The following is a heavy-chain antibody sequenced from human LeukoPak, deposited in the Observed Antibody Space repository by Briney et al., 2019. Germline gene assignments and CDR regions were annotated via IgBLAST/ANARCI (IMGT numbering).Heavy chain of an antibody. CDR2: IYHSGGT. CDR1: GGSISSYY. CDR3: ARSAMYYYDSSGPYYFDY. Sequence: PSETLSLTCTVSGGSISSYYWSWIRQPPGKGLEWIGYIYHSGGTYYNPSLKSRVTISVDRSKNQFSLKLNSVTAADTAVYYCARSAMYYYDSSGPYYFDYWGQGTLVTVSS. J-gene: IGHJ4*02. V-gene: IGHV4-59*12. D-gene: IGHD3-22*01.